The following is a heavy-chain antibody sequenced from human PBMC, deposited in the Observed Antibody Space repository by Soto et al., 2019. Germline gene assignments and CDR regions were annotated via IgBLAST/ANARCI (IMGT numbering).Heavy chain of an antibody. J-gene: IGHJ4*02. CDR2: ISAHNGNT. V-gene: IGHV1-18*01. Sequence: QVHLVQSGAEVKKPGASVKVSCKASGYTFTSYGITWVRQAPGQGLEWMGWISAHNGNTDYTQKLQGRVIVTRDTSTSTAYMELRSLRSDDTAVYYCARGRYGDYWGQGALVTGSS. CDR1: GYTFTSYG. D-gene: IGHD1-1*01. CDR3: ARGRYGDY.